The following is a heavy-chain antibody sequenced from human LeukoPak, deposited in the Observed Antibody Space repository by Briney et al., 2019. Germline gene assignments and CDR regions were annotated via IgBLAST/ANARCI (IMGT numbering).Heavy chain of an antibody. V-gene: IGHV4-34*01. Sequence: PSETLSLTCAVYGGSFSGYYWSWIRQPPGKGLEWNGEINHSASTNYNPPLKGRVTISVDTSKNQFSLKLSSVTAADTAVYYCARELRIRHYDYVWGSYRYNTAEGSYYFDYWGQGTLVTVSS. D-gene: IGHD3-16*02. J-gene: IGHJ4*02. CDR2: INHSAST. CDR1: GGSFSGYY. CDR3: ARELRIRHYDYVWGSYRYNTAEGSYYFDY.